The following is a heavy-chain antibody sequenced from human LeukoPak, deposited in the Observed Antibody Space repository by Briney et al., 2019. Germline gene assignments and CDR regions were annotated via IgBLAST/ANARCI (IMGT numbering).Heavy chain of an antibody. D-gene: IGHD2-15*01. J-gene: IGHJ4*02. CDR3: ASTHCSDGSCYWSSLDY. CDR1: GYTFTSYG. CDR2: ISAYNGDT. Sequence: ASVKVSCKASGYTFTSYGINWVRQAPGQGLEWMGWISAYNGDTNYAQKLQGRLTMTTDTSTSTAYMELRSLRSDDTAVYYCASTHCSDGSCYWSSLDYWGQGTLVTVSS. V-gene: IGHV1-18*01.